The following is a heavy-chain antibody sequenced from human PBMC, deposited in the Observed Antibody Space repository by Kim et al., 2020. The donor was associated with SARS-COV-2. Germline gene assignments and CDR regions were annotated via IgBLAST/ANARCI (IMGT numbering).Heavy chain of an antibody. J-gene: IGHJ6*01. Sequence: GGSLRLSCAGSGFTFTDAWMSWVRQAPGKGLEWVGRIKRKTDGGTTDDAAPVKGRFTISRDDSTNTVYLQMNSLKTEDTAVYYCTIDLLHVGLTCLPGM. CDR3: TIDLLHVGLTCLPGM. D-gene: IGHD1-26*01. CDR2: IKRKTDGGTT. CDR1: GFTFTDAW. V-gene: IGHV3-15*01.